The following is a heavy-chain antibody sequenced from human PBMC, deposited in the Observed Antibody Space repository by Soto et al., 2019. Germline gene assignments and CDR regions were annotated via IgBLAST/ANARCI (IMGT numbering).Heavy chain of an antibody. D-gene: IGHD6-13*01. Sequence: GASVKVSCKASGGTFSSYAISWVRQAPGQGLEWMGGIIPIFGTANYTQKFQGRVTITADESTSTAYMGLSSLRSEDTAVYYCARVIAPNGMDVWGQGTTVTVSS. CDR1: GGTFSSYA. V-gene: IGHV1-69*13. CDR3: ARVIAPNGMDV. CDR2: IIPIFGTA. J-gene: IGHJ6*02.